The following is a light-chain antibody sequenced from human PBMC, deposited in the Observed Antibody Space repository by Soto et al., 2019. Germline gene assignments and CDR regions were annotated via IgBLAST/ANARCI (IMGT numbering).Light chain of an antibody. J-gene: IGLJ2*01. CDR3: TAWDDSLNGVV. CDR2: NNN. V-gene: IGLV1-44*01. Sequence: QPVLTQPPSASGTPGQRVTISCSGSSSNIPSNTVNWYQHLPGTAPRLLIYNNNQRPTGVPDRFAASKSGTSASLAIIALQSEDEADYYCTAWDDSLNGVVFGGGTKLTVL. CDR1: SSNIPSNT.